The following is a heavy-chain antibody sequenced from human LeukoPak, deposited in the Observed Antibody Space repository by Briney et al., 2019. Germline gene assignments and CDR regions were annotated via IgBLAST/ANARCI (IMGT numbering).Heavy chain of an antibody. CDR3: ATDRRDRPAAMGQWFDP. V-gene: IGHV1-24*01. Sequence: ASVKVSCKVSGYTLTELSMHWVRPAPGKGLEWMGGFDPEDGETIYAQKFQGRVTMTEDTSTDTAYMELSSLRSEDTAVYYCATDRRDRPAAMGQWFDPWGQGTLVTVSS. CDR2: FDPEDGET. J-gene: IGHJ5*02. CDR1: GYTLTELS. D-gene: IGHD2-2*01.